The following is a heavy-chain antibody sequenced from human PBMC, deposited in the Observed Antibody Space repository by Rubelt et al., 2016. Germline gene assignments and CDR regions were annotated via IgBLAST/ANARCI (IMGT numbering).Heavy chain of an antibody. CDR3: ARSWTNFDY. CDR1: GYTFTSYY. Sequence: QVQLVQSGAEVKEPGASVKVSCKASGYTFTSYYMHWVRQAPGQGLQWMGIMNPSDGSAGYAQKFKGRVTMTRDTSTGTAYMELSSLRSEDTAVYYCARSWTNFDYWGQGTLVTVSS. J-gene: IGHJ4*02. V-gene: IGHV1-46*01. CDR2: MNPSDGSA. D-gene: IGHD3/OR15-3a*01.